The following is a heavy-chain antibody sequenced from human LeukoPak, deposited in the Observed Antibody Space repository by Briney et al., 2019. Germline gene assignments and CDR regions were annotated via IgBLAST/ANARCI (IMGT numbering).Heavy chain of an antibody. CDR3: ARGSVSRRWFDP. CDR2: IYHGGTQ. CDR1: GYSLSSGYY. D-gene: IGHD3-10*01. J-gene: IGHJ5*02. V-gene: IGHV4-38-2*02. Sequence: SETLSLTCTVSGYSLSSGYYWGWIRQPPGKGLEWIAKIYHGGTQFQNSTLKSRVTISVDTSKNQFSLKLSSVTAADTAVYYCARGSVSRRWFDPWGQGTLVTVSS.